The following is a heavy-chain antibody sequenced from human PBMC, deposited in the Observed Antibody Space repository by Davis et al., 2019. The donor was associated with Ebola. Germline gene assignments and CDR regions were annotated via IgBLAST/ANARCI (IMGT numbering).Heavy chain of an antibody. J-gene: IGHJ4*02. V-gene: IGHV3-30*02. CDR3: AKDGANWAFDY. CDR1: GFRFSGHG. D-gene: IGHD7-27*01. CDR2: IQYDGSNV. Sequence: GESLKISCAASGFRFSGHGIHWVRQAPGKGLEWLSFIQYDGSNVRYGDSVKNRFTISRDNSKNTLYLLMDSLRVEDTAVYYCAKDGANWAFDYWGQGTLVTVSS.